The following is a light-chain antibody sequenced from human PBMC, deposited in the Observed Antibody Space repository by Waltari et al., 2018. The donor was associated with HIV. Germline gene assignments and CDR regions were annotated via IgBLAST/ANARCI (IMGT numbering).Light chain of an antibody. CDR2: EVT. Sequence: QSALTQPASVSGSPGQSITISCTGTSSDVGGYNYVSWYQQHPGKAPKPMIYEVTNRPSGVSNRFSGSKSGNTASLTISVLQAEDEADYYCNSYTISSTLGVFGGGTKLTVL. CDR3: NSYTISSTLGV. V-gene: IGLV2-14*01. J-gene: IGLJ3*02. CDR1: SSDVGGYNY.